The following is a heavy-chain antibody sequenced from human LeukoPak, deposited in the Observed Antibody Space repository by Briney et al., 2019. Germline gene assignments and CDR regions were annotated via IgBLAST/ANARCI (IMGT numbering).Heavy chain of an antibody. D-gene: IGHD3-3*01. CDR1: GYSISSGYY. V-gene: IGHV4-38-2*02. J-gene: IGHJ3*02. CDR3: ARRGFTIFGVVIRPKGAFDI. Sequence: PSETLSLTCTVSGYSISSGYYWGWIRQPPGKGLEWIGSIYHSGSTYYNPSLKSRVTISVDTSKNQFSLKLSSVTAADTAVYYCARRGFTIFGVVIRPKGAFDIWGQGTMVTVSS. CDR2: IYHSGST.